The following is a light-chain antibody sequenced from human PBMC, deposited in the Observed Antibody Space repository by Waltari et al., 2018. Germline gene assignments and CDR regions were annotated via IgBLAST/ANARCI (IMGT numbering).Light chain of an antibody. Sequence: QSVLTQPPSVSAAPGQKVTISCSGRSSNIGNNYVSWYQQVPGTAPKLLIYDNKKRPAGIPDRFSGSKSGTSATLGITGRQTGDEADYYCGTWDSSLGPGRVFGGGTKLTVL. V-gene: IGLV1-51*01. CDR1: SSNIGNNY. CDR3: GTWDSSLGPGRV. CDR2: DNK. J-gene: IGLJ3*02.